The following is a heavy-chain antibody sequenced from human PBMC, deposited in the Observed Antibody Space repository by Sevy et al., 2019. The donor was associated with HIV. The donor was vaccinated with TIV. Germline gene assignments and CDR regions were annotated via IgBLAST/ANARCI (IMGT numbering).Heavy chain of an antibody. CDR2: IRGGGGST. D-gene: IGHD3-22*01. V-gene: IGHV3-23*01. J-gene: IGHJ3*02. CDR3: AKTFHYDSSGYSHAFDI. Sequence: GGSLRLSCAASGFTFSSYAMSWVRQAPGKGLEWVSTIRGGGGSTYFADSVKGRFTISRDNSKNTLSLQMNSLRAEDTALYYCAKTFHYDSSGYSHAFDIWGQGTMVTVSS. CDR1: GFTFSSYA.